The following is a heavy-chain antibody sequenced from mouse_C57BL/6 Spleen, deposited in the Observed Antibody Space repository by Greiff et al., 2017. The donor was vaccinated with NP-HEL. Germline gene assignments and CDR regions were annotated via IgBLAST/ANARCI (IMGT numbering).Heavy chain of an antibody. CDR2: INPNNGGT. J-gene: IGHJ3*01. D-gene: IGHD1-1*01. V-gene: IGHV1-22*01. CDR3: ARGDYYGSSFDWFAY. Sequence: EVQLQQSGPELVKPGASVKMSCKASGYTFTDYNMHWVKQSPGKSLEWIGYINPNNGGTSYNQKFKGKATLTVNKSSSTAYMELRSLTSEDSAVYYCARGDYYGSSFDWFAYWGQGTLVTVSA. CDR1: GYTFTDYN.